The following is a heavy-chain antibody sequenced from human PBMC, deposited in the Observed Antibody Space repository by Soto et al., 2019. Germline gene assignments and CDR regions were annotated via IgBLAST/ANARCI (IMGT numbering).Heavy chain of an antibody. V-gene: IGHV1-8*01. CDR2: MNPNSGNT. Sequence: QVQLVQSGAEVKKPGASVKVSCKASGYTFTSYDINWVGEATGLGLGWMGWMNPNSGNTGYAQKFQGRVTTTRKTSRSTAYVELSSLRSEDTAVYYCAREGVGGMDVWGVGTTVTVSS. J-gene: IGHJ6*04. CDR3: AREGVGGMDV. D-gene: IGHD3-16*01. CDR1: GYTFTSYD.